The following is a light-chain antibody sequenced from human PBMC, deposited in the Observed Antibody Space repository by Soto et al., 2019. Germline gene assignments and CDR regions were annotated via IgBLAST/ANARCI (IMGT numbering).Light chain of an antibody. CDR2: DAS. CDR1: QSISSW. CDR3: QQYNSYYPRT. V-gene: IGKV1-5*01. Sequence: DIQIAQCPSTLSASVGGRVTITCRASQSISSWLAWYQQKPGKVPKLLIYDASSLESGVPSRFSGSGSGTEFTLTISSLQPDDFATYSCQQYNSYYPRTVGGGTQVDIK. J-gene: IGKJ4*01.